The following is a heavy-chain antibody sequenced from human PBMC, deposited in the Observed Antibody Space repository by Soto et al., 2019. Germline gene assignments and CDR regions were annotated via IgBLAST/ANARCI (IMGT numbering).Heavy chain of an antibody. CDR1: GFIFSNYA. Sequence: GGSLRLSCAASGFIFSNYAMNWVRQAPGKGLEWVSGISGGGGGTYYADSVKGRFIISRDNARNTVSLQMSSLRAEDTAIYYCARGDRGGFDLWGHGTVVTVSS. CDR2: ISGGGGGT. V-gene: IGHV3-23*01. D-gene: IGHD3-10*01. CDR3: ARGDRGGFDL. J-gene: IGHJ3*01.